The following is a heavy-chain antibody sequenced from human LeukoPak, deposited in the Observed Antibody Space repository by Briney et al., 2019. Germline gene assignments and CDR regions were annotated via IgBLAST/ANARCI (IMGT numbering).Heavy chain of an antibody. CDR1: GGSISSSSYY. J-gene: IGHJ4*02. V-gene: IGHV4-39*07. CDR3: ARDRPGAGGSYFDY. D-gene: IGHD1-26*01. Sequence: SETLSLTCTVSGGSISSSSYYWGWIRQPPGKGLEWIGSIYYSGSTYYNPSLKSRVTISVGTSKNQFSLKLSSVTAADTAVYYCARDRPGAGGSYFDYWGQGTLVTVSS. CDR2: IYYSGST.